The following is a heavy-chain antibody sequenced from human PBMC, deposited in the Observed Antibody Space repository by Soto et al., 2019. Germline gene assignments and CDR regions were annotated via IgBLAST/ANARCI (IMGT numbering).Heavy chain of an antibody. D-gene: IGHD6-25*01. V-gene: IGHV4-31*03. CDR2: IYYTGSP. Sequence: PSETLSLTCTVSGDSISSGGYYWSWILQHPGKGLEWIGYIYYTGSPYYNPSLKSRVFISVDTSKNQFSLKLTSVSAADTAVYYCARAGGYFGCNFDYWGRGTLVTVS. J-gene: IGHJ4*02. CDR1: GDSISSGGYY. CDR3: ARAGGYFGCNFDY.